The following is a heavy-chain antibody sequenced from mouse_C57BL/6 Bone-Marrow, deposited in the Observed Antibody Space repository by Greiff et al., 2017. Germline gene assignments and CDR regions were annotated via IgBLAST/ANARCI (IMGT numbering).Heavy chain of an antibody. CDR2: ISSGGSYT. CDR1: GFTFSSYG. D-gene: IGHD1-1*01. Sequence: EVKLMESGGDLVKPGGSLKLSCAASGFTFSSYGMSWVRQTPDKRLEWVATISSGGSYTSSPDSVKGRFPISSANAKNTLYLQISSLKSEDAAMYYCSRGGVVATNYFDYWGQGTTLTVSS. V-gene: IGHV5-6*01. CDR3: SRGGVVATNYFDY. J-gene: IGHJ2*01.